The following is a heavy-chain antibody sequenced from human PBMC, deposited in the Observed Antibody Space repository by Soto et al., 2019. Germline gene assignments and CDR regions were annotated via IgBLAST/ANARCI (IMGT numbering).Heavy chain of an antibody. CDR2: ISYDGSNK. V-gene: IGHV3-30-3*01. CDR3: AANGDYGDYVYWYFDL. CDR1: GFTFSSYA. Sequence: QVQLVESGGGVVQPGRSLRLSCAASGFTFSSYAMHWVRQAPGKGLEWVAVISYDGSNKYYADSVEGRFTIARDNSKNTLYMQMNSLRAEDTAVYYCAANGDYGDYVYWYFDLWGRGTLVTVSS. D-gene: IGHD4-17*01. J-gene: IGHJ2*01.